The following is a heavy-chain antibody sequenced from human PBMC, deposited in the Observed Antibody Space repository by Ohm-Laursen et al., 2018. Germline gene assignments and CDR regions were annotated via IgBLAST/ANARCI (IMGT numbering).Heavy chain of an antibody. J-gene: IGHJ5*02. Sequence: SLRLSCAASGFTFSTYAMSWVRQAPGKGLEWVSAISGSGGSTFHADSVKGRFTISRDNSKNTLYLQMNSLRAEDTAVYYCAKGSRSSHYGSGRDNWFDPWGQGTLVTVSS. CDR2: ISGSGGST. V-gene: IGHV3-23*01. CDR1: GFTFSTYA. CDR3: AKGSRSSHYGSGRDNWFDP. D-gene: IGHD3-10*01.